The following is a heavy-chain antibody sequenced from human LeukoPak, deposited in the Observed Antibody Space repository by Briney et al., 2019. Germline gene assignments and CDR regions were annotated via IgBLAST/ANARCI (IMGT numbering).Heavy chain of an antibody. CDR3: ARVQWAVGVLDY. CDR1: GCTFTSYG. D-gene: IGHD1-26*01. J-gene: IGHJ4*02. CDR2: ISAYNGNT. Sequence: GASVKVSCKASGCTFTSYGISWVRQAPGQGLEWMGWISAYNGNTNYAQKLQGRVTMTTDTSKSTAYMELRSLRSDDTDVYYCARVQWAVGVLDYWGQGTLVTVSS. V-gene: IGHV1-18*01.